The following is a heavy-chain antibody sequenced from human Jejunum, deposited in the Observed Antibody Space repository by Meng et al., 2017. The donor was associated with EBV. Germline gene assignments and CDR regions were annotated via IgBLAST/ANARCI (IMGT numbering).Heavy chain of an antibody. J-gene: IGHJ4*02. CDR1: TDFISSYEW. Sequence: QGQLQESGPGLVKTSGTLSLTCAVSTDFISSYEWWSWVRQPPGKGLEWLGEINQVGSTYYNPSLKSRVTISIDTSKRQFSLRLNSMTAADTAVYYCARASSERLLDYWGQGTLVTVSS. V-gene: IGHV4-4*02. D-gene: IGHD1-14*01. CDR3: ARASSERLLDY. CDR2: INQVGST.